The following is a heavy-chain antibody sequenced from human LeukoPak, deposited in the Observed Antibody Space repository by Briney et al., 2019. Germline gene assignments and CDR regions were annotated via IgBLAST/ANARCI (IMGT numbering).Heavy chain of an antibody. CDR2: LSSSSSYI. V-gene: IGHV3-21*01. Sequence: TGGSLRLSCAVSGATVSSNHMNWVRQAPGKGLEWVSSLSSSSSYIYYADSVKGRFTISRDNAKNSLYLQMNSLRAEDTAVYYCAVRRGIYYWGQGTLVTVSS. CDR3: AVRRGIYY. J-gene: IGHJ4*02. CDR1: GATVSSNH.